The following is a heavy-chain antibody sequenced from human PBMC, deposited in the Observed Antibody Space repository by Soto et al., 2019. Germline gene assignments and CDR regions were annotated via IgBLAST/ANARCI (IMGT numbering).Heavy chain of an antibody. CDR3: AKAPDYGDYYFDY. CDR2: ISYDGTNK. D-gene: IGHD4-17*01. CDR1: EFALRSFG. V-gene: IGHV3-33*03. Sequence: PGGSLRLSCAASEFALRSFGMHWVRQAPGKGLEWVAVISYDGTNKYYAESVKGRLTISRDNSKNMLYLQMNSLGAEDTAVYYCAKAPDYGDYYFDYWGQGTLVTVSS. J-gene: IGHJ4*02.